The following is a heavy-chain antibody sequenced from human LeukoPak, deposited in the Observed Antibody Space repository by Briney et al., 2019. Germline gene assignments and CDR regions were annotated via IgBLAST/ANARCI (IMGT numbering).Heavy chain of an antibody. CDR1: GFTFSSYG. D-gene: IGHD4-17*01. J-gene: IGHJ4*02. Sequence: PGGSLRLSCAASGFTFSSYGMHWVRQAPGKGLEWVAVISYDGSNKYYADSVKGRFTISRDNSKNTLYLQMNSLRAEDTAVYYCAKPGGDYGDYEYLGDNGYFDYWGQGTLVTVSS. V-gene: IGHV3-30*18. CDR3: AKPGGDYGDYEYLGDNGYFDY. CDR2: ISYDGSNK.